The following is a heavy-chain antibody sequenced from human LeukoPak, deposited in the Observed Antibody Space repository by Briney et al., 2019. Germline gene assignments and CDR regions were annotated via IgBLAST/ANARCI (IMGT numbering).Heavy chain of an antibody. Sequence: GESLKISCKGSGYSFTSYWIGWVRQMPGKGLEWMGIIYPGDSYTNYSPSFQGHVTISADKSISTAYLQWSSLKASDTAMYYCARQGYSGWYGDEIDYWGQGTLVTVSS. CDR3: ARQGYSGWYGDEIDY. CDR1: GYSFTSYW. CDR2: IYPGDSYT. J-gene: IGHJ4*02. D-gene: IGHD6-19*01. V-gene: IGHV5-51*01.